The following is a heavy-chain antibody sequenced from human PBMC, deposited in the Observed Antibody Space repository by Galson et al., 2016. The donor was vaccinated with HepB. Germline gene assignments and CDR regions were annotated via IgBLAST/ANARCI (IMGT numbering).Heavy chain of an antibody. V-gene: IGHV3-23*01. CDR3: AKERLVRRIFDH. CDR2: ISTRRTT. CDR1: GFVFSNFD. J-gene: IGHJ4*02. D-gene: IGHD1-1*01. Sequence: SLRLSCAASGFVFSNFDLSWVRQAPGKGLEWVASISTRRTTYYSDSVQGRFTISRDNSNHTLYLQMSGLRAEDTAVYYCAKERLVRRIFDHWGQGTLLTVSS.